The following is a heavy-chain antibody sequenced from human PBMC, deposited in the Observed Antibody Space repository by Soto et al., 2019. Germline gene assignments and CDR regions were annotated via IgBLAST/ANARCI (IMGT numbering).Heavy chain of an antibody. J-gene: IGHJ4*02. D-gene: IGHD4-17*01. CDR2: ISSSSSYI. CDR3: ARLTSGSGVTTGY. CDR1: GFTFSSYS. Sequence: GGSLRLSCAASGFTFSSYSMNWVRQAPGKGLEWVSSISSSSSYIYYADSVKGRFTISRDNAKNSLYLQMNSLRAEDTAVYYCARLTSGSGVTTGYWGQGTLVTVSS. V-gene: IGHV3-21*01.